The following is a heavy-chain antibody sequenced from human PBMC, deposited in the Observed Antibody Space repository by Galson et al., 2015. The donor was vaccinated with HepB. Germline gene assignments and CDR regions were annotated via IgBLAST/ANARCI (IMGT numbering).Heavy chain of an antibody. D-gene: IGHD6-19*01. CDR3: ANHQYNSGWTRKRKTAISYYYFDY. J-gene: IGHJ4*01. CDR2: ISYDGSNK. CDR1: GFTFSSYG. Sequence: SLRLSCAASGFTFSSYGMHWVRQAPGKGLEWVALISYDGSNKYYADSVKGRFTISRDNSKNTLYVRMNSLRAEDTAVYYCANHQYNSGWTRKRKTAISYYYFDYWGQKPWSPSPQ. V-gene: IGHV3-30*18.